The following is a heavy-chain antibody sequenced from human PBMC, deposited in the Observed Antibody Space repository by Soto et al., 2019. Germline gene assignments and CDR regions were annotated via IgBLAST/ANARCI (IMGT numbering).Heavy chain of an antibody. V-gene: IGHV4-39*01. CDR2: IYYSGST. Sequence: ASETLSLTCTVSGGSISSSSYYWGWIRQPPGKGLEWIGCIYYSGSTYYNPSLKSRVTISVDTSKNQFSLKLSSVTAADTAVYYCARPIQYCSSTSCFASAFDIWGQGTMVTVSS. D-gene: IGHD2-2*01. J-gene: IGHJ3*02. CDR1: GGSISSSSYY. CDR3: ARPIQYCSSTSCFASAFDI.